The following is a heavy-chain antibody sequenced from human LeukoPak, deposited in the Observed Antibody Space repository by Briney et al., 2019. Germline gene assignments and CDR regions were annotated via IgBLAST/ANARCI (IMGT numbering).Heavy chain of an antibody. CDR1: GCTFSSYA. CDR3: AKRYSSSSTSYYFDY. J-gene: IGHJ4*02. V-gene: IGHV3-23*01. Sequence: PGGSLRLSCAASGCTFSSYAMSWVRQAPGKGLEWVSAISGSGGSTYYADSVKGRFTISRDNSKNTLYLQMNSLRAEDTAVYYCAKRYSSSSTSYYFDYWGQGTLVTVSS. CDR2: ISGSGGST. D-gene: IGHD6-13*01.